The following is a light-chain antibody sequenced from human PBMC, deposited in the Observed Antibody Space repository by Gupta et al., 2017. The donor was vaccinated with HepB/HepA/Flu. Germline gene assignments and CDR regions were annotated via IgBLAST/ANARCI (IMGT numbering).Light chain of an antibody. CDR3: QQSDSIPRT. Sequence: IQMTQSPSFLSASVGDRVTITCRASQSISSYLNWYQQKPGKAPKLLLYSASSVQSGVPSRFSGSGSVTDFTLTISRLQPEDLATYYCQQSDSIPRTLSQGTKVEIK. J-gene: IGKJ1*01. CDR2: SAS. V-gene: IGKV1-39*01. CDR1: QSISSY.